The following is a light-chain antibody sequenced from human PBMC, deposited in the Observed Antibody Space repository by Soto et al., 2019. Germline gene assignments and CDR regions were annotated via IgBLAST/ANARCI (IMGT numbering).Light chain of an antibody. Sequence: DIPMTQSPSSLSASVGARVTITCRASQGISNYLAWYQQKPGKVPKVLIYAASTLQSGVPARFSGSGSGTDFTLTISSLQHEDVANYYCQEYSSAPPVTFGQGTRLE. CDR2: AAS. V-gene: IGKV1-27*01. CDR3: QEYSSAPPVT. J-gene: IGKJ5*01. CDR1: QGISNY.